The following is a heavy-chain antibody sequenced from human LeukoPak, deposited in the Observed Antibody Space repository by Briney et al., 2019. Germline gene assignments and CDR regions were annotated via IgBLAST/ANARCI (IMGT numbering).Heavy chain of an antibody. J-gene: IGHJ1*01. Sequence: GRSLRLSCAASGFTFSSYGMHWVRQAPGKGLEWVAVISYDGSNKYYADSVKGRFTISRDNSKNTLYLQMNSLRAEDTAVYYCAKDRYGDRLEYFQHWGQGTLVTVSS. CDR2: ISYDGSNK. V-gene: IGHV3-30*18. D-gene: IGHD4-17*01. CDR1: GFTFSSYG. CDR3: AKDRYGDRLEYFQH.